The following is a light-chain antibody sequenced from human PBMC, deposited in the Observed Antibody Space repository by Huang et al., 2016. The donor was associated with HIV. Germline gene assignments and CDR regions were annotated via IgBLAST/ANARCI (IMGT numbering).Light chain of an antibody. CDR3: QQSAVTPRT. J-gene: IGKJ2*01. CDR2: GAS. Sequence: DIQITQSPSSLSASVGDRVIITCRASQNINRYLNWYQQQPGKAPKLLISGASKLQSGVPSSFSGSGSGTHFTHAISSLQPEDSATYYCQQSAVTPRTFGQGTKLEI. V-gene: IGKV1-39*01. CDR1: QNINRY.